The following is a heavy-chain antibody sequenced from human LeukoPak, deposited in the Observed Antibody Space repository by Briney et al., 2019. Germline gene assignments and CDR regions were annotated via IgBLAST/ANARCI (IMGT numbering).Heavy chain of an antibody. CDR3: ARGGFGELLSGDWFDP. D-gene: IGHD3-10*01. V-gene: IGHV4-59*01. J-gene: IGHJ5*02. CDR1: GGSISSYY. CDR2: IYYSGST. Sequence: SETLSLTCTVSGGSISSYYWSWIRQPPGKGLEWIGYIYYSGSTNYNPSLKSRVTISVDTSKNQFSLKLSSVTAADTAVYYCARGGFGELLSGDWFDPWGQGTLVTVSS.